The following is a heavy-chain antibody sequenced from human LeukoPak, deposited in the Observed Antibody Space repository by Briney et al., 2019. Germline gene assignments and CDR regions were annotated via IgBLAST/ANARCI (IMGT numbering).Heavy chain of an antibody. CDR1: GFTFSNYA. Sequence: GGSLRLSCAASGFTFSNYAMTWVRQAPGKGLEWVSGISGSGDSTHYADSVKGRFTISRDNSKNTLYLQMNSLRAEDTAVYYCAKGDIVVVPAASPVDYWGQGTLVTVSS. CDR3: AKGDIVVVPAASPVDY. CDR2: ISGSGDST. D-gene: IGHD2-2*01. J-gene: IGHJ4*02. V-gene: IGHV3-23*01.